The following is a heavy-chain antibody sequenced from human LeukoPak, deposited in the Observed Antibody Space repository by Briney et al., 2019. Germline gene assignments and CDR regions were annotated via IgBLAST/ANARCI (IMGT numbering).Heavy chain of an antibody. CDR3: ARGSAMVRGDDANWFDP. Sequence: PSETLSLTCAVYGGSFSGYYWSWIRQPPGKGLEWIGEINHSGSTNYNPSLKSRVTISVDTSKNQFSLKLSSVTAADTAVYYCARGSAMVRGDDANWFDPWGQGTLVTVSS. J-gene: IGHJ5*02. CDR1: GGSFSGYY. V-gene: IGHV4-34*01. D-gene: IGHD3-10*01. CDR2: INHSGST.